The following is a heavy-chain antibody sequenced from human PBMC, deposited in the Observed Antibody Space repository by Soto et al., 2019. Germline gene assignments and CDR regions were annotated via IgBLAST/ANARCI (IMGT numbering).Heavy chain of an antibody. V-gene: IGHV5-51*01. D-gene: IGHD5-12*01. J-gene: IGHJ5*02. CDR2: IHPSDSDT. CDR3: AIHSTGYEDS. Sequence: LKISCKGSGYSFTSYWIGWVRQMPGKGLEWMAIIHPSDSDTRYSPSFQGQVTISADKSITTAYLQWSSLKASDTAMYYCAIHSTGYEDSWGQGTLVTGSS. CDR1: GYSFTSYW.